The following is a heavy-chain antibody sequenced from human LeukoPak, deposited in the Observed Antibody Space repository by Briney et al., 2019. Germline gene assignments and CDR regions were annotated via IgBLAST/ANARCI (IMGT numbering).Heavy chain of an antibody. CDR1: GYTFTSYD. Sequence: ASVKVSCKASGYTFTSYDINWVRQATGQGLEWMGWMNPNSGNTGYAQKFQGRVTMTRDTSISTAYMELSRLRSDDTAVYYCASDVDTAMAAFDYWGQGTLVTVSS. J-gene: IGHJ4*02. CDR3: ASDVDTAMAAFDY. D-gene: IGHD5-18*01. V-gene: IGHV1-8*02. CDR2: MNPNSGNT.